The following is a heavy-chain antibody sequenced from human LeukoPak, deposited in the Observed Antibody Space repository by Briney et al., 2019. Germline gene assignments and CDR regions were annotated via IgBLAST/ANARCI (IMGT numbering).Heavy chain of an antibody. V-gene: IGHV3-33*01. D-gene: IGHD3-3*01. J-gene: IGHJ3*02. CDR2: IWYGGSNK. Sequence: PGGSLRLSCAASGFTFSSYGMHWVRQAPGKGLEWVAVIWYGGSNKYYADSVKGRFTISRDNSKNTLYLQMNSLRAEDTAVYYCARDGASIITIFGVVMTDDDAFDIWGQGTMVTVSS. CDR1: GFTFSSYG. CDR3: ARDGASIITIFGVVMTDDDAFDI.